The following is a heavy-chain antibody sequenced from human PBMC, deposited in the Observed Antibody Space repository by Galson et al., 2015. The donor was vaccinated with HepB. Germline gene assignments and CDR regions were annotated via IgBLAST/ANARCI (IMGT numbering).Heavy chain of an antibody. CDR2: ISGGGDSA. J-gene: IGHJ4*02. CDR1: GFTFSTYV. V-gene: IGHV3-23*01. CDR3: AALSGPY. Sequence: SLRLSCAAAGFTFSTYVMSWVRQAPGKGLEWVSTISGGGDSAYYADSVKGRFTISRDNSRNTLYLQMNSLRAEDTALYYCAALSGPYWGQGTLVTVSS.